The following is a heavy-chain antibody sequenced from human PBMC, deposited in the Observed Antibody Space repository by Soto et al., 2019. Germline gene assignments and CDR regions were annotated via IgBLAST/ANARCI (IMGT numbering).Heavy chain of an antibody. Sequence: ASVKVSCKVSGYTLPELPIHWVRQTPGKGLEWMGAIDPDIGEPIYAQNFQARLTMTEDTSTNTGYMELSGLKSDDTAVYFCAGPLQVEPFDLWGQGTTVPV. D-gene: IGHD1-1*01. CDR1: GYTLPELP. CDR3: AGPLQVEPFDL. CDR2: IDPDIGEP. V-gene: IGHV1-24*01. J-gene: IGHJ3*01.